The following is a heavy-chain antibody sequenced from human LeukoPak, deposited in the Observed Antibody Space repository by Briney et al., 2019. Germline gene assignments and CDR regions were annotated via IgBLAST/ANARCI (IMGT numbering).Heavy chain of an antibody. J-gene: IGHJ4*02. CDR2: ISGSGGST. CDR3: AKDKRYSSSASGDY. CDR1: GFTFSSYA. D-gene: IGHD6-13*01. V-gene: IGHV3-23*01. Sequence: GGSLRLSCAASGFTFSSYAMSWVRQAPGKGLEWVSGISGSGGSTYYADSVKGRFTISRDNSKNTLYLQMNSLRAEDTAVYYCAKDKRYSSSASGDYWGQGTLVTVSS.